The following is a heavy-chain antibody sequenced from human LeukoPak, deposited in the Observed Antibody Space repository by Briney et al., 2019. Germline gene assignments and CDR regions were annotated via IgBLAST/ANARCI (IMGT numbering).Heavy chain of an antibody. Sequence: GRSLRLSCVASGFTFSSYGMHWVRQAPGKGLEWVAVIWYDGSNKYYADSVKGRFTISRDNSKNALYLQMNSLRAEGTAVYYCARDRERGDWYSYYFDYWGQGTLVTVSS. J-gene: IGHJ4*02. CDR3: ARDRERGDWYSYYFDY. CDR1: GFTFSSYG. CDR2: IWYDGSNK. V-gene: IGHV3-33*01. D-gene: IGHD2-21*02.